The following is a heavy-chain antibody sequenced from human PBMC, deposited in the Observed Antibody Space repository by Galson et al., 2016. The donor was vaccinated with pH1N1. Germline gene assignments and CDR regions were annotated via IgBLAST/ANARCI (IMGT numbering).Heavy chain of an antibody. CDR2: INQHGSKI. V-gene: IGHV3-7*03. CDR1: GLVYSDYW. Sequence: SLRLSCAASGLVYSDYWMTWVRQAPGKGLEWVGNINQHGSKINYGDSVKRRCTISRDNDKNPLFLQMTSLRADDSAVYYCARDRTYSESNTYYDLFDIWGQGTMVTVSS. D-gene: IGHD3-16*01. CDR3: ARDRTYSESNTYYDLFDI. J-gene: IGHJ3*02.